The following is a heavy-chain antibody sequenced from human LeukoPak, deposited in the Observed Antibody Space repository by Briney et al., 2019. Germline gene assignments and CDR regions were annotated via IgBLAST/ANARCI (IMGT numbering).Heavy chain of an antibody. CDR1: GVTLKDHA. Sequence: GGSLRLSCTASGVTLKDHAMHWLRQAPGRGLEWVSGIYWNGGGEGYADSVKGRFTISRDSAKNSLYLQMNSLRAEDTALYYCTKDVTAGGLDYWGQGTLVIVSS. CDR3: TKDVTAGGLDY. V-gene: IGHV3-9*01. CDR2: IYWNGGGE. J-gene: IGHJ4*02. D-gene: IGHD6-13*01.